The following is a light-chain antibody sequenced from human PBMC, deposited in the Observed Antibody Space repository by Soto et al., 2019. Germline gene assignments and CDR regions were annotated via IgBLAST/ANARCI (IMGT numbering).Light chain of an antibody. CDR2: GAS. CDR3: QQYGSSGT. Sequence: ERMLTQSPGSVSLCAGESTTLSSRASQSVSNNYLAWYQQKPGQAPRLHIYGASNRATGIPDRFSGSGSGTAFTLTISRLEPEAFAVYYCQQYGSSGTFGQGTKVDIK. CDR1: QSVSNNY. J-gene: IGKJ1*01. V-gene: IGKV3-20*01.